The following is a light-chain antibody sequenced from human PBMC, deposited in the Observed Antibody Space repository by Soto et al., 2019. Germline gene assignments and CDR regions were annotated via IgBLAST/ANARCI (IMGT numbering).Light chain of an antibody. Sequence: QSVLTQPASVSGSPGQSITISCTGTSSDDGGYNYVSWYQQHPGKAPKLMIYDVSNRPSGVSNRFSGSKSGNTASLSISVLQAEDEADYYCSSYTSSSTNVFGTGTKVTV. CDR2: DVS. CDR1: SSDDGGYNY. V-gene: IGLV2-14*01. J-gene: IGLJ1*01. CDR3: SSYTSSSTNV.